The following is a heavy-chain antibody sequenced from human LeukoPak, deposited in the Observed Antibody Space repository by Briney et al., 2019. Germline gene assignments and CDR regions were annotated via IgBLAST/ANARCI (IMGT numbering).Heavy chain of an antibody. D-gene: IGHD1-1*01. Sequence: PSETLSLTCTVSGGSISSYYWSWIRQPPGKGLEWIGYIYYSGSTNYNPSLKSRVTISVDTSKNQFSLKLSSVTAADTAVYYCAKSKSGTTVYAFDIWGQGTMVTVFS. CDR3: AKSKSGTTVYAFDI. J-gene: IGHJ3*02. V-gene: IGHV4-59*08. CDR1: GGSISSYY. CDR2: IYYSGST.